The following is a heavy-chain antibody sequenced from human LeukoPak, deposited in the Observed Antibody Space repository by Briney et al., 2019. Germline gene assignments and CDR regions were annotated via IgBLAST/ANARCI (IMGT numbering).Heavy chain of an antibody. J-gene: IGHJ4*02. CDR2: IIPIFGTA. D-gene: IGHD6-6*01. V-gene: IGHV1-69*13. CDR1: GGTFSSYA. Sequence: PMASVKVSCKASGGTFSSYAISWVRQAPGQGLEWMGGIIPIFGTANYAQKFQGRVTITADESTSTAYMELSSLRSEDTAVYYCARGRGGSSPTTFDYWGQGTLVTVSS. CDR3: ARGRGGSSPTTFDY.